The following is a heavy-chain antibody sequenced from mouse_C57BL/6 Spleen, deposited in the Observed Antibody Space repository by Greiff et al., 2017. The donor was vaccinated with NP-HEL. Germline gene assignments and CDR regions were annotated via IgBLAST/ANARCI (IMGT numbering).Heavy chain of an antibody. Sequence: EVQLQESGGGLVKPGGSLKLSCAASGFTFSDYGMHWVRQAPEKGLEWVAYISSGSSTIYYADTVKGRFTISRDNAKKTLFLQMTSLRSEDTAMYYCARGIYYDYANFDYWGQGTTLTVSS. CDR1: GFTFSDYG. D-gene: IGHD2-4*01. V-gene: IGHV5-17*01. CDR3: ARGIYYDYANFDY. CDR2: ISSGSSTI. J-gene: IGHJ2*01.